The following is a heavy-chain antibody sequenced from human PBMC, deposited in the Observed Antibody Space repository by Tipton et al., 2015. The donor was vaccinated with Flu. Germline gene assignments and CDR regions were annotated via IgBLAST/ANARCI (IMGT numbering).Heavy chain of an antibody. J-gene: IGHJ4*02. Sequence: TLSLTCAVYGGSFSGYYWSWIRQPPGKGLEWIGEINHSGSTNYNPSLKSRVTISVDTSKNQFSLKLSSVTAADTAVYYCATIPGYNWNYLFDYWGQGTLVTVSS. V-gene: IGHV4-34*01. CDR2: INHSGST. CDR3: ATIPGYNWNYLFDY. CDR1: GGSFSGYY. D-gene: IGHD1-7*01.